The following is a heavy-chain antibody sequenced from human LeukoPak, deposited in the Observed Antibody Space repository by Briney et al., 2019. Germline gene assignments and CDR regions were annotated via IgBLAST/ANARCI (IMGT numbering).Heavy chain of an antibody. D-gene: IGHD5-18*01. Sequence: SETLSLTCAVYGGSFSGYYWSWIRQPPGKGLEWIGEINHSGSTNYNPSLKSRVTISVDTSKNQFSLKLSSVTAADTAVYYCARRGYSYGWGWFDPWGQGTLVTVSS. CDR2: INHSGST. CDR3: ARRGYSYGWGWFDP. V-gene: IGHV4-34*01. CDR1: GGSFSGYY. J-gene: IGHJ5*02.